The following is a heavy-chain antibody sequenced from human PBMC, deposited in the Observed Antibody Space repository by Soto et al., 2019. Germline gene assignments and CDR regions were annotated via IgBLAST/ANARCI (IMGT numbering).Heavy chain of an antibody. V-gene: IGHV4-59*01. CDR1: GAPITINY. Sequence: SETLSLTCTVSGAPITINYWSWIRQAPGKGLEWIGYIYYSGSTTYNPSLKSRVTMSADTSKDQFSLKLNSVTAADTAVYYCARDAGGPYDHWGPGXLVTVYS. CDR3: ARDAGGPYDH. CDR2: IYYSGST. D-gene: IGHD2-15*01. J-gene: IGHJ4*01.